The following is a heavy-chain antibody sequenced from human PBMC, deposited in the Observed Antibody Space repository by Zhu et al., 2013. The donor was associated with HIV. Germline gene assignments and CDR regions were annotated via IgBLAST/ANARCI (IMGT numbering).Heavy chain of an antibody. CDR3: SRDFYDTLTGHLSYNWFDP. CDR1: GDSISSGDYY. J-gene: IGHJ5*02. Sequence: QVQLQESGPGLVEPSQTLSLTCTVSGDSISSGDYYWSWIRQPPGKGLEWIGYIYHSGNTYYNPSLRSRLTISVDTSKNQFSLKLSSVTAADTAVYYCSRDFYDTLTGHLSYNWFDPWGQGTLVTVSS. CDR2: IYHSGNT. V-gene: IGHV4-30-4*01. D-gene: IGHD3-9*01.